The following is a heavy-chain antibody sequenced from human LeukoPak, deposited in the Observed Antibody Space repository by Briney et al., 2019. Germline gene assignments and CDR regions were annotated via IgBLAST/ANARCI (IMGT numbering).Heavy chain of an antibody. V-gene: IGHV3-43*02. Sequence: GGSLRLSCAASGFNFNDYAVHWVRRAPGKGLEWVSLISGDGNHTFYSDSVKGRFSISRDNSKDSLYLQMDRLTTDDTAFYYCAKDIVLVTGAHTGWYFDLWGRGTLVTVSS. CDR2: ISGDGNHT. J-gene: IGHJ2*01. CDR1: GFNFNDYA. D-gene: IGHD2-8*02. CDR3: AKDIVLVTGAHTGWYFDL.